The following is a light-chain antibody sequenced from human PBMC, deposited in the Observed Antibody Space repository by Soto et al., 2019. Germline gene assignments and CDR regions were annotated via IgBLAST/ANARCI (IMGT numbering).Light chain of an antibody. CDR1: QSVSSSY. V-gene: IGKV3-20*01. CDR3: QQYGSSPWT. CDR2: GAS. J-gene: IGKJ1*01. Sequence: EIVLTQSPGTLSLSPGERATLSCRASQSVSSSYLAWYQQKPGQAPRPLIYGASSRAIGIPDRFSDSRSGTDFTLTISRLEPEDFAVYYRQQYGSSPWTFGQGTKVDIK.